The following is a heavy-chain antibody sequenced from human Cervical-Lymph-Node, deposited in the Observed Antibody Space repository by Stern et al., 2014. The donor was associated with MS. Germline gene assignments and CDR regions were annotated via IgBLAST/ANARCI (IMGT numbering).Heavy chain of an antibody. CDR3: ARGYCTDGICPLDY. J-gene: IGHJ4*02. CDR1: GGSISSYF. Sequence: QVQLQESGPGLVKPSETLSLTCTVSGGSISSYFWSWIRQPPGKRLEWIGYIYYSGITNYTPSLKSRVTISVDTSKKSFSLKLSSVTAADTAVYYCARGYCTDGICPLDYWGQGTLVTVSA. V-gene: IGHV4-59*01. D-gene: IGHD2-8*01. CDR2: IYYSGIT.